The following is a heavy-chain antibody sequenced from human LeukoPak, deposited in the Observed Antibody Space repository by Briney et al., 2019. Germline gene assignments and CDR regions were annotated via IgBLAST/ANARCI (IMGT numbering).Heavy chain of an antibody. D-gene: IGHD3-16*01. CDR2: LRGNGDT. Sequence: GGPLTLSCAASGFTFSSYAMSWVREAPARALEWVSSLRGNGDTFYADSVKGRFTLSRDESRNTVYLHLNNLRVEDTAVYYCAKASWVSSADAVLWGQGTVVTVSS. CDR3: AKASWVSSADAVL. V-gene: IGHV3-23*01. CDR1: GFTFSSYA. J-gene: IGHJ4*02.